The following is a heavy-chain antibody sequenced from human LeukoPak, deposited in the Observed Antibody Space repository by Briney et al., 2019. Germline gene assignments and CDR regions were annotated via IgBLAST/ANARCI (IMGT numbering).Heavy chain of an antibody. V-gene: IGHV4-34*01. CDR3: ARVPLRFLEPFDY. J-gene: IGHJ4*02. Sequence: PSETLSLTCAVYGGSVSGYYWSWIRQPPEKGLEWLGEISHRGRTHYTPSLQSRVTMSVDTSKNQFALNLNSVTAADTAVYYCARVPLRFLEPFDYWGQGSLVTVSS. CDR1: GGSVSGYY. D-gene: IGHD3-3*01. CDR2: ISHRGRT.